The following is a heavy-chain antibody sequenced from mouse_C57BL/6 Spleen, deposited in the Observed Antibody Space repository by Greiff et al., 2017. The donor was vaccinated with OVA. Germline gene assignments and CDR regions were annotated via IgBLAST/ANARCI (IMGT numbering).Heavy chain of an antibody. V-gene: IGHV1-80*01. CDR3: ARVGSSYEWYFDV. CDR1: GYAFSSYW. D-gene: IGHD1-1*01. Sequence: QVHVKQSGAELVKPGASVKISCKASGYAFSSYWMNWVKQRPGKGLEWIGQIYPGDGDTNYNGKFKGKATLTADKSSSTAYMQLSSLTSEDSAVYFCARVGSSYEWYFDVWGTGTTVTVSS. CDR2: IYPGDGDT. J-gene: IGHJ1*03.